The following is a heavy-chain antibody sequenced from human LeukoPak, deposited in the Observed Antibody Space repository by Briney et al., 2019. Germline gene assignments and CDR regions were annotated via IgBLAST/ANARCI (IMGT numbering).Heavy chain of an antibody. CDR3: ARGAGWGSVSEFDY. D-gene: IGHD1-14*01. V-gene: IGHV4-59*01. CDR1: GGSFSGYY. CDR2: IYYGGST. Sequence: SETLSLTCAVYGGSFSGYYWSWIRQPPGKGLEWIGYIYYGGSTNYNPSLKSRVTISVDTSKNQFSLKLSSVTAADTAVYYCARGAGWGSVSEFDYWGQGTLVTVSS. J-gene: IGHJ4*02.